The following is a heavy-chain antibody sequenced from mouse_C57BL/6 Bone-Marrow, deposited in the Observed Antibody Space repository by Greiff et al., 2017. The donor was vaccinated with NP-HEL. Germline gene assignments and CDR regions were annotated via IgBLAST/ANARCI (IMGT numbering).Heavy chain of an antibody. V-gene: IGHV1-52*01. CDR3: ARSPSWYFDV. J-gene: IGHJ1*03. CDR2: IDPSDSET. CDR1: GYTFTSYW. Sequence: QVHVKQPGAELVRPGSSVKLSCKASGYTFTSYWMHWVKQRPIQGLEWIGNIDPSDSETHYNQKFKDKATLTVDKSSSTAYMQLSSLTSEDSAVYYCARSPSWYFDVWGTGTTVTVSS.